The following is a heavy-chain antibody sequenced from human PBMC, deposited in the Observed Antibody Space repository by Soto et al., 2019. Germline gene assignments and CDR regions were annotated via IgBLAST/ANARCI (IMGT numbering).Heavy chain of an antibody. V-gene: IGHV4-34*01. CDR1: GGSFSGYY. CDR2: INHSGST. CDR3: ARAAYSGYDSQYYYYGMDV. Sequence: PSETLSLTCAVYGGSFSGYYWSWIRQPPGKGLEWIGEINHSGSTNYNPSLKSRVTISVDTSKNQFSLKLSSVTAADTAVYYCARAAYSGYDSQYYYYGMDVWGQGITVTVSS. J-gene: IGHJ6*02. D-gene: IGHD5-12*01.